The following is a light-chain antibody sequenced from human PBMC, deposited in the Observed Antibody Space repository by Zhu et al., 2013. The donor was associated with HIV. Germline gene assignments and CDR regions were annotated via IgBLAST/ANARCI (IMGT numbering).Light chain of an antibody. Sequence: DIQLTQSPSFLSASIGDRVTITCWASQGISNQLVWYQQKPGKVPKVLIYAASTLESGVPSRFSGSGSGTEFTLTISSLQPEDFATYYCQQRDSYPLTFGGGTKVEIK. V-gene: IGKV1-9*01. CDR1: QGISNQ. CDR3: QQRDSYPLT. J-gene: IGKJ4*01. CDR2: AAS.